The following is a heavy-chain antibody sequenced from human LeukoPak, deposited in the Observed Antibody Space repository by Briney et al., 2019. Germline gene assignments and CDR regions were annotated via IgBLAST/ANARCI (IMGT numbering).Heavy chain of an antibody. CDR1: GFTFSSYW. J-gene: IGHJ4*02. CDR2: ITSDGYDT. D-gene: IGHD2-15*01. Sequence: GGSLRLSXAASGFTFSSYWMHWVRQAPGKGLVWVSRITSDGYDTSYADSVKGRFTIARDNAKNTLYLQMTSLRVEDTAVYYCARVYCSGGSCDPFDSWGQGTLVTVSS. CDR3: ARVYCSGGSCDPFDS. V-gene: IGHV3-74*01.